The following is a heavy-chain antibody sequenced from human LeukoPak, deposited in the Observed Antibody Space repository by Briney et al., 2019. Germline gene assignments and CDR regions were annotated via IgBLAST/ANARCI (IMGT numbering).Heavy chain of an antibody. V-gene: IGHV1-2*02. CDR2: INPNSGGT. Sequence: ASVKVSCMASGYTFTGYYMHWVRQAPGQGLEWMGWINPNSGGTNYAQKFQGRVTMTRDTSTSTAYMELRSLRSDDTAVYYCARELWFGEMNAFDIWGQGTMVTVSS. CDR1: GYTFTGYY. CDR3: ARELWFGEMNAFDI. D-gene: IGHD3-10*01. J-gene: IGHJ3*02.